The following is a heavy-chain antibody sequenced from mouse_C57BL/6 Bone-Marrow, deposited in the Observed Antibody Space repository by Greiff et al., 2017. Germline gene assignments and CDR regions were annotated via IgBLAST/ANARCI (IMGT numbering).Heavy chain of an antibody. CDR2: IDPENGDT. Sequence: VQLKQSGAELVRPGASVKLSCTASGFNIKDDYMHWVKQRPEQGLEWIGWIDPENGDTEYASKFQGKATITADTSSNTAYLQLSSLTSEDTAVYYCTPLITTVVATFDCWGQGTTLTVSS. CDR1: GFNIKDDY. D-gene: IGHD1-1*01. V-gene: IGHV14-4*01. J-gene: IGHJ2*01. CDR3: TPLITTVVATFDC.